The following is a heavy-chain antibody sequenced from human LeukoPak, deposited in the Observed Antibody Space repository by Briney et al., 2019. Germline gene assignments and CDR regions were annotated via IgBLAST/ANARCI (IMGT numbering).Heavy chain of an antibody. Sequence: GRSLRLSCAASGFTFDDYAMHWVRQAPGKGLEWVSGISWNSGSIGYADSVKGRFTISRDNAKNSLYLQMNSLRAEDTALYYCAKDPSPEYSSGWPCMDVWGQGTTVTVSS. CDR1: GFTFDDYA. V-gene: IGHV3-9*01. D-gene: IGHD6-25*01. CDR2: ISWNSGSI. CDR3: AKDPSPEYSSGWPCMDV. J-gene: IGHJ6*02.